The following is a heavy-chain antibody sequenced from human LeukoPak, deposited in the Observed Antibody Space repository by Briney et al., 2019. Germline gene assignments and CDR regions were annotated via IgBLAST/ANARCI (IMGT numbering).Heavy chain of an antibody. J-gene: IGHJ4*02. CDR1: GFTFSSYA. D-gene: IGHD1-26*01. CDR2: ISGSGGST. CDR3: AKGEVLRGAGDY. V-gene: IGHV3-23*01. Sequence: GGSLRLSCAASGFTFSSYAMSWVRQAPGKGLEWVSAISGSGGSTYYADSVKGRFTISRDNSKNKLYLQMNSLRAEDTAVYYCAKGEVLRGAGDYWGQGTLVTVSS.